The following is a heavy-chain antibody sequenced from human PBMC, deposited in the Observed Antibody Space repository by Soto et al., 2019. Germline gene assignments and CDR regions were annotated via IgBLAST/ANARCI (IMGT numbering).Heavy chain of an antibody. V-gene: IGHV3-30*18. J-gene: IGHJ4*02. Sequence: QPGGSLRLSCAASGFTFSSYGMHWVRQTPGKGLEWVAVILYDGSKKYYADSMQGRFTISRDNSKNTLYLQMNSLRAEDTAFYYCAKDRGALRWSEEHYYFDYWGQGALVTSPQ. CDR3: AKDRGALRWSEEHYYFDY. CDR1: GFTFSSYG. D-gene: IGHD4-17*01. CDR2: ILYDGSKK.